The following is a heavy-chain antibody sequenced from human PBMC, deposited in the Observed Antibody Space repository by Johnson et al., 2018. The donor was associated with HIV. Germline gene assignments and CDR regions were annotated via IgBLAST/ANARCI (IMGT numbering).Heavy chain of an antibody. D-gene: IGHD3-10*01. CDR1: GFTFSSYD. J-gene: IGHJ3*02. Sequence: EQLVESGGGLVQPGGSLRLSCAASGFTFSSYDMHWVRQATGSGLEWVSGIGTAGDTYYPGSVKGRFTISRENAKNSLYLQMDSLRAGDTALYYCARAKRDYYGSGGVGAFDIWGQGTMVTVSS. CDR3: ARAKRDYYGSGGVGAFDI. CDR2: IGTAGDT. V-gene: IGHV3-13*01.